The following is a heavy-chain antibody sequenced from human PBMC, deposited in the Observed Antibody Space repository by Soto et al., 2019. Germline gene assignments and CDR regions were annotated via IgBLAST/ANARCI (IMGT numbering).Heavy chain of an antibody. CDR3: AKTPRGRVVVVPAAIAPWFDP. CDR1: GFTFSSYA. V-gene: IGHV3-23*01. D-gene: IGHD2-2*02. CDR2: ISGSGGST. Sequence: GGSLTLSCAASGFTFSSYAMSWVRQAPGKGLEWVSAISGSGGSTYYADSVKGRLTISRDNSKNTLYLQMHSLRAEDTAVYYCAKTPRGRVVVVPAAIAPWFDPGGQGALVSVSS. J-gene: IGHJ5*02.